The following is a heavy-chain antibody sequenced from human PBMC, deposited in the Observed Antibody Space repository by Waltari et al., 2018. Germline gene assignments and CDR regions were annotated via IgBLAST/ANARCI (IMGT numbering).Heavy chain of an antibody. J-gene: IGHJ3*02. Sequence: QVQLVQSGAEVKKPGASVKVSCKASGYTFTSYAMHWVRQAPGQRLEWMGWINAGNGNTKYSQKFQGRVTITRDTSASTAYMELSSLRSEDTAVYYCARVCGRSGSYFHDAFDIWGQGTMVTVSS. V-gene: IGHV1-3*01. D-gene: IGHD1-26*01. CDR1: GYTFTSYA. CDR3: ARVCGRSGSYFHDAFDI. CDR2: INAGNGNT.